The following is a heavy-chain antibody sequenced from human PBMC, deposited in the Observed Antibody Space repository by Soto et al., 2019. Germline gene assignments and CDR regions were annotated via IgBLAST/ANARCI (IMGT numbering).Heavy chain of an antibody. Sequence: SETLSLTCNVSGGSIDRSNYYWDWLRQPPGKGLEWIGTTYYNGNAYYNPSLKSRVSMSVDTSKNQFSLKLVSVTAADTAVYYCVRHFVAVVIKGWGYWGQGTLVTVSS. V-gene: IGHV4-39*01. CDR2: TYYNGNA. D-gene: IGHD3-10*01. J-gene: IGHJ4*02. CDR1: GGSIDRSNYY. CDR3: VRHFVAVVIKGWGY.